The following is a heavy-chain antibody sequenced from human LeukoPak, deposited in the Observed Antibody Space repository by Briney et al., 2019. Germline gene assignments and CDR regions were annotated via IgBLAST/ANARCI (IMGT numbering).Heavy chain of an antibody. D-gene: IGHD2-21*01. CDR3: ARVSGHIVVVANFDY. J-gene: IGHJ4*02. CDR1: GYSISSGYY. CDR2: IYHSGST. Sequence: PSETLSLTCTVSGYSISSGYYWGWIRPPPGKGLEWIGSIYHSGSTYYNPSLKSRVTISVDTSKNQFSLKLSSVTAADTAVYYCARVSGHIVVVANFDYWGQGTLVTVSS. V-gene: IGHV4-38-2*02.